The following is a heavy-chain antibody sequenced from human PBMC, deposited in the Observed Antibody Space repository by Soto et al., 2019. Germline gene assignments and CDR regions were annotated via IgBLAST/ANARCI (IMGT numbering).Heavy chain of an antibody. CDR1: GFTFSNAW. CDR3: TRDKGRGYFDY. D-gene: IGHD3-10*01. CDR2: IKSKTDGGTT. Sequence: GGSLRLSCAASGFTFSNAWMSWVRQAPGKGLEWVGRIKSKTDGGTTDYAAPVKGRFTISREDSKNTLYLEMNSVKTEYTAVYYWTRDKGRGYFDYCGQGTLVTVSS. J-gene: IGHJ4*02. V-gene: IGHV3-15*01.